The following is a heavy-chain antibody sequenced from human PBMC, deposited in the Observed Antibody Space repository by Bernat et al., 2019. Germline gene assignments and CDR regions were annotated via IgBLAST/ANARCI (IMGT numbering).Heavy chain of an antibody. Sequence: QVQLQESGPGLVKPSQTLSLTCTVSGGSISSGDYYWSWIRQPPGKGLEWIGYIYYSGSTYYNPSLKSRVTISVDTSKNQFSLKLSSVTAADTAVYYCARKGAYSSGWPNWYFDLWGRGTLVTVSS. CDR2: IYYSGST. J-gene: IGHJ2*01. D-gene: IGHD6-19*01. V-gene: IGHV4-30-4*01. CDR3: ARKGAYSSGWPNWYFDL. CDR1: GGSISSGDYY.